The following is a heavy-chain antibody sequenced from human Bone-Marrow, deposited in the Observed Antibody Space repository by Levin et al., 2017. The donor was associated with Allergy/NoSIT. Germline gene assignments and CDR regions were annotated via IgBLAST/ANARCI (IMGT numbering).Heavy chain of an antibody. CDR1: GFTFSNYA. D-gene: IGHD2-15*01. CDR2: IWYDGSHQ. J-gene: IGHJ4*02. CDR3: ARDRSYCSGGNCYARSGLDY. Sequence: GGSLRLSCAAPGFTFSNYAMQWVRQAPGKGLEWLAVIWYDGSHQVYADSVQGRFIVSRDNSENILYLQMSNLRAEDTALYYCARDRSYCSGGNCYARSGLDYWGQGALLTVSS. V-gene: IGHV3-33*01.